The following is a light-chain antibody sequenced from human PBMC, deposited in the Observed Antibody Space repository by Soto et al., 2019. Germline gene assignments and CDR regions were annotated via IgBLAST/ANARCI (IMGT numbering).Light chain of an antibody. CDR1: SPHVGGNP. Sequence: SVVTQPPPAPGAPREGGTHSFFWSSPHVGGNPVNWYQHVPTTAPKLLIYTNTQRPSGVPDRFSGSKSGTSASLAISGLQSEDEADYYCASWDDSLNGPVFGTGTKVTVL. CDR2: TNT. CDR3: ASWDDSLNGPV. J-gene: IGLJ1*01. V-gene: IGLV1-44*01.